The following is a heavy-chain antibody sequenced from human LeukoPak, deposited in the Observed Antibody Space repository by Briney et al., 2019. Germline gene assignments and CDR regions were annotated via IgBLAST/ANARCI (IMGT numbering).Heavy chain of an antibody. CDR1: GFIFSTHA. D-gene: IGHD3-22*01. V-gene: IGHV3-23*01. CDR3: ARGLPRDADYYHSTSSDY. J-gene: IGHJ4*02. Sequence: PGGSLRLSGAAAGFIFSTHAMRWVRQAPGKGLTWVSTINSGGVTTYYADSVRGRFTISRDNSKNTLYLQMNFLRAEDTAVYYCARGLPRDADYYHSTSSDYWGQGVLVTVSS. CDR2: INSGGVTT.